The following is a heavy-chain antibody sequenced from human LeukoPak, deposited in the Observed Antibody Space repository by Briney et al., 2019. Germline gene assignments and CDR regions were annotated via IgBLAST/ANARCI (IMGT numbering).Heavy chain of an antibody. CDR2: ISAYNGNT. J-gene: IGHJ4*02. CDR3: ARANYDSSGYTHLDY. CDR1: GYTFTSYG. Sequence: ASVKVSCKASGYTFTSYGISWVRQAPGQGLEWMGWISAYNGNTNYAQKLQGRVTMTTDTSTSTAYMELRSLRSDDTAVYYCARANYDSSGYTHLDYWGQGTLVTVSS. D-gene: IGHD3-22*01. V-gene: IGHV1-18*01.